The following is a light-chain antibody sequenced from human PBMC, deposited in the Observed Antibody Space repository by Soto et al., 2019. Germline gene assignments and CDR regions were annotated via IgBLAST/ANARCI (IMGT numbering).Light chain of an antibody. Sequence: AIRMTQSPSSFSASTGDRVTITCRASQGISSYLAWYQQKPVKAPKLLIYAASTLQSGVPSRFSGSGSGTDFTLSICCLQSEDFATYYCQQYYSYPLTFGGGTKVDIK. J-gene: IGKJ4*01. V-gene: IGKV1-8*01. CDR1: QGISSY. CDR3: QQYYSYPLT. CDR2: AAS.